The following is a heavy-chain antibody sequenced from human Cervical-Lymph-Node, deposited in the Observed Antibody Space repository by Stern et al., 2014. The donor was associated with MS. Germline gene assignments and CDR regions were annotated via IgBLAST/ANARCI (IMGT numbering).Heavy chain of an antibody. D-gene: IGHD2-15*01. CDR3: ARGIWSFDL. CDR2: IYPGDSDT. V-gene: IGHV5-51*01. CDR1: GYTFTTYW. Sequence: EVQLVESGPEVKKPGESLAISCECSGYTFTTYWIGWVRQVPGKGLEWMGSIYPGDSDTTYNPSIEGQVTISADKSSSTASLQWSSLKASDTAVYYCARGIWSFDLWGQGTLVTVSS. J-gene: IGHJ5*02.